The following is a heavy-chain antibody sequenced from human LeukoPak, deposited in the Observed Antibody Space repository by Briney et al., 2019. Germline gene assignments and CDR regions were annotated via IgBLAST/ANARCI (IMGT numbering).Heavy chain of an antibody. D-gene: IGHD3-22*01. CDR2: IDWDDDK. CDR3: ARTTYYYYDSSGYATFDY. Sequence: ESGPTLVKPTQTLTLTCTFSGFSLSTSGMCVSWIRQPPGKALEWLARIDWDDDKYYSTSLKTRLTISKDTSKNQVVLTMTNMDPVDTATYYCARTTYYYYDSSGYATFDYRGQGTLVTVSS. CDR1: GFSLSTSGMC. V-gene: IGHV2-70*11. J-gene: IGHJ4*02.